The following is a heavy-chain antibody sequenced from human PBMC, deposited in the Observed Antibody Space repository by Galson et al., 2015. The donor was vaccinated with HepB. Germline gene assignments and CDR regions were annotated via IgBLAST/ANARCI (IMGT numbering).Heavy chain of an antibody. CDR1: GFSLSNARMG. Sequence: PALVKPTQTLTLTCTVSGFSLSNARMGVSWIRQPPGKALEWLAHIFSNDEKSYSTSLKSRLTISKDTSKSQVVLTMTNMDPVDTATYYCARIFTGTTWDDAFDIWGQGTMVTVSS. J-gene: IGHJ3*02. CDR2: IFSNDEK. D-gene: IGHD1-1*01. V-gene: IGHV2-26*01. CDR3: ARIFTGTTWDDAFDI.